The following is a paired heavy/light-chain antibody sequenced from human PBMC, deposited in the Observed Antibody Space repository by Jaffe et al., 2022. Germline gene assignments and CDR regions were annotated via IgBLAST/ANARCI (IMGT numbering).Light chain of an antibody. J-gene: IGLJ3*02. CDR1: SSNIGSNT. CDR3: AAWDDRLTGPL. Sequence: QSVLTQSPSASGTPGQRVTISCSGSSSNIGSNTVNWYQQLPGTAPKLLIYSDNQRPSGVPDRFSGSKSGTSASLAISGLQSEDEADYYCAAWDDRLTGPLFGGGTKLTVL. V-gene: IGLV1-44*01. CDR2: SDN.
Heavy chain of an antibody. CDR1: TSSISSGYY. J-gene: IGHJ4*02. CDR2: IYHSGST. CDR3: ARQGTTTRFFDWSTEDC. Sequence: QVQLQESGPGLVKPSETLSLTCDVSTSSISSGYYWGWIRQPPGKGLEWIGSIYHSGSTYYNPSLKSRVTISVDTSKNQFSLKLSSVTAADTAIYYCARQGTTTRFFDWSTEDCWGQGTLVTVSS. V-gene: IGHV4-38-2*01. D-gene: IGHD3-9*01.